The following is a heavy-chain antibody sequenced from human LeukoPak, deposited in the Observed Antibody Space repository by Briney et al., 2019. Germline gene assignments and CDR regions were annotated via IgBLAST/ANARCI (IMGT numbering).Heavy chain of an antibody. J-gene: IGHJ4*02. D-gene: IGHD3-22*01. V-gene: IGHV4-34*01. Sequence: SETLSLTCAVYGGSFSGYYWSWIRQPPGKGLEWIGEINHSGSTNYNPSLKSRVTISVDTSKNQFSLKLSSVTAADTAVYYCARGARITMIVVANRKSNFEYWGQGTLVTVSS. CDR1: GGSFSGYY. CDR3: ARGARITMIVVANRKSNFEY. CDR2: INHSGST.